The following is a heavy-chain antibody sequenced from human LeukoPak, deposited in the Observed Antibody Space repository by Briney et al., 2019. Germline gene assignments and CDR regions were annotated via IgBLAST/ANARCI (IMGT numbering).Heavy chain of an antibody. CDR2: ISSGSSYI. J-gene: IGHJ4*02. Sequence: PGGSLRLSCAASGFTFSTYSMNWVRQAPGKGLEWVSSISSGSSYIYYADSVKGRFTVSRDNAENSLYLQMNSLRAEDTAVYYCAREAGGNSGYVWVLWGQGTLVTVSS. V-gene: IGHV3-21*01. CDR1: GFTFSTYS. D-gene: IGHD5-12*01. CDR3: AREAGGNSGYVWVL.